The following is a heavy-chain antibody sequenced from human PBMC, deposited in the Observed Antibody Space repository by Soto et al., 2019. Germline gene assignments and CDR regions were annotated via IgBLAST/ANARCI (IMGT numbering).Heavy chain of an antibody. CDR1: GFTFSSYG. V-gene: IGHV3-30*18. CDR3: ANFPRFDY. J-gene: IGHJ4*02. CDR2: ISYDGSNK. Sequence: QVQLVESGGGVVQPGRSLRLSCAASGFTFSSYGMHWVRQAPGKGLEWVAVISYDGSNKYYADSVKGRFTISRDNSKNTLYLQMNSLRAEDTAVYYCANFPRFDYWGQGTLVTVSS.